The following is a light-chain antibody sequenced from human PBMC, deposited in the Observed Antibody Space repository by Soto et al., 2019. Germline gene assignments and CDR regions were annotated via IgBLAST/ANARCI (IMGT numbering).Light chain of an antibody. J-gene: IGKJ4*01. CDR2: KAS. CDR1: QSISSW. CDR3: QQYNSYPLT. Sequence: DIQMTQCPSTLSASVGDRVTITWGGSQSISSWLAWYQQKPGKAPKLLIYKASSLESGVPSRFSGSGSGTEFTLTISSLQPDDFATYYCQQYNSYPLTFGGGTKVDIK. V-gene: IGKV1-5*03.